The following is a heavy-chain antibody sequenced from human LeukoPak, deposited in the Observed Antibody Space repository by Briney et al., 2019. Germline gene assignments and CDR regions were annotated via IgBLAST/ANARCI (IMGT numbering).Heavy chain of an antibody. CDR3: ARACSGGICYSDNWLDP. J-gene: IGHJ5*02. CDR1: GYTFTSYY. CDR2: INPSGGST. Sequence: ASVKVSCKASGYTFTSYYMHWVRQAPGQGLEWMGIINPSGGSTSYAQKFQGRVTMTRDTSTSTVYMELSSLRSEDTAVYYCARACSGGICYSDNWLDPWGQGTQVTVSS. V-gene: IGHV1-46*01. D-gene: IGHD2-15*01.